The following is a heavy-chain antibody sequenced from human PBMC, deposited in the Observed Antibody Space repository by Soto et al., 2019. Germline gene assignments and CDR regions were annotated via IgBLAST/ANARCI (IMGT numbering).Heavy chain of an antibody. CDR1: GFTFSSYS. V-gene: IGHV3-21*01. D-gene: IGHD1-26*01. J-gene: IGHJ4*02. CDR3: ARDRWGATTPGYFDY. Sequence: GGSLRLSCAASGFTFSSYSMNWVRQAPGKGLEWVSSISSSSSYIYYADSVKGRFTISRDNAKNSLYLQMNSLRAEDTAVYYCARDRWGATTPGYFDYWGQGTLVTVSS. CDR2: ISSSSSYI.